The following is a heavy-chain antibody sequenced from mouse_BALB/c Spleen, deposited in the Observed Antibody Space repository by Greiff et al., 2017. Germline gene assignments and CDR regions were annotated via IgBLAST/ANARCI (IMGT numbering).Heavy chain of an antibody. CDR2: ISSGGGST. J-gene: IGHJ4*01. Sequence: DVMLVESGGGLVKPGGSLKLSCAASGFAFSSYDMSWVRQTPEKRLEWVAYISSGGGSTYYPDTVKGRFTISRDNAKNTLYLQMSSLKSEDTAMYYCARHNWDEAMDYWGQGTSVTVSS. CDR1: GFAFSSYD. D-gene: IGHD4-1*01. V-gene: IGHV5-12-1*01. CDR3: ARHNWDEAMDY.